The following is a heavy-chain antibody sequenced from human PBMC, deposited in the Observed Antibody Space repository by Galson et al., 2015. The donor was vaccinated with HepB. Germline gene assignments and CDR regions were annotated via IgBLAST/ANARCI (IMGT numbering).Heavy chain of an antibody. J-gene: IGHJ4*02. CDR1: GFTFNTYG. V-gene: IGHV3-30*18. D-gene: IGHD3-16*01. Sequence: SLRLSCAASGFTFNTYGIHWVRQAPGMGLEWVALISYDGNNKYYGDSVQGRFTVSRDNSKNTLYLQMNSLRAEDTAVHYCAKEDGGAAPFDYWGQGTLVTVPS. CDR2: ISYDGNNK. CDR3: AKEDGGAAPFDY.